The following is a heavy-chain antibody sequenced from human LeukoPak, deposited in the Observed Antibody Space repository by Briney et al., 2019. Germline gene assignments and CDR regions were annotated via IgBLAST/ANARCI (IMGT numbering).Heavy chain of an antibody. D-gene: IGHD1-26*01. Sequence: SETLSLTCTVSGGSISSSTYYWSWIRQPAGKGLEWIGRIYTSGSTNYNPSLKSRVTMSVDTSKNQFSLKLSSVTAADTAVYYCAREWDNNWFDPWGQGTLVTVSS. J-gene: IGHJ5*02. CDR1: GGSISSSTYY. CDR3: AREWDNNWFDP. V-gene: IGHV4-61*02. CDR2: IYTSGST.